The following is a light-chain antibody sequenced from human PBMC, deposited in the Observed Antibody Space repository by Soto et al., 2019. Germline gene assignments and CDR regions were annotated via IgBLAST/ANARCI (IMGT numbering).Light chain of an antibody. J-gene: IGLJ1*01. V-gene: IGLV2-14*01. CDR2: EVS. CDR1: SSDVGGYNY. CDR3: TSYTSSTTLDV. Sequence: QSALAQPASVSGSPGQSITISCTGTSSDVGGYNYVSWYQQHPGKAPKLMIYEVSNRPSGVSNRFSGSKPGHTASLTISGLQSEDEADYFCTSYTSSTTLDVFGTGTKVTVL.